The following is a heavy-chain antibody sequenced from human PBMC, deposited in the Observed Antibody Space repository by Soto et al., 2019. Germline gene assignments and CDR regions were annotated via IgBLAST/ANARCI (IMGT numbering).Heavy chain of an antibody. D-gene: IGHD6-13*01. Sequence: EVQLVESGGGLVQPGGSLRLSCVDSGFTFSSYWMSWVRQAPVKGLEWVGNIKQDGSEENYVDSVKGRFTISRDNAKNSKYLEKESLGAGETAVYYCARIAASGRGWDVWGQGTTVVVSS. CDR1: GFTFSSYW. CDR2: IKQDGSEE. J-gene: IGHJ6*02. CDR3: ARIAASGRGWDV. V-gene: IGHV3-7*01.